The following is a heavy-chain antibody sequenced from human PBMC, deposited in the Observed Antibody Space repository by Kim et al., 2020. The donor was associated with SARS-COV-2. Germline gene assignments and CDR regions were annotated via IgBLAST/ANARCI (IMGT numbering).Heavy chain of an antibody. CDR1: GYTFTSYA. D-gene: IGHD6-19*01. CDR3: ARSFGIAVAGVFDY. CDR2: INAGNGNT. Sequence: ASVKVSCKASGYTFTSYAMHWVRQAPGQRLEWMGWINAGNGNTKYSQKFQGRVTITRDTSASTAYMELSSLRSEDTAVYYCARSFGIAVAGVFDYWGQGTLVTVSS. V-gene: IGHV1-3*01. J-gene: IGHJ4*02.